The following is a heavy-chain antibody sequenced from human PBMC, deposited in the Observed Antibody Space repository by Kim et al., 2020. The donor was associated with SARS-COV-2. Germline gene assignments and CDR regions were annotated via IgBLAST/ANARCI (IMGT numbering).Heavy chain of an antibody. J-gene: IGHJ6*02. CDR2: ISTYGGSS. CDR3: ARSGRPSGDYDFWTGYRMDV. V-gene: IGHV3-64*01. Sequence: GGSLRLSCTASKFNFSAYAMHWVRQAPGKGLQYVSGISTYGGSSYHANSVNGRFTVSRDNSKNTLYLQMGSLTAEDMAVYYCARSGRPSGDYDFWTGYRMDVWGQGTTVTVSS. CDR1: KFNFSAYA. D-gene: IGHD3-3*01.